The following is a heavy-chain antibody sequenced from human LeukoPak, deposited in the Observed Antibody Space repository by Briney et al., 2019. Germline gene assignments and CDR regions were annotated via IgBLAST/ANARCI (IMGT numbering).Heavy chain of an antibody. J-gene: IGHJ4*02. Sequence: PGGSLRLSCAASGFTLSSYEMNWVRQAPGKGLEWVSYISSSGSTIYYADSVKGRFTISRDNAKNSLYLQMNSLRAEDTAVYYCARVRGDVDYWGQGTLVTVSS. D-gene: IGHD3-10*01. CDR2: ISSSGSTI. CDR3: ARVRGDVDY. CDR1: GFTLSSYE. V-gene: IGHV3-48*03.